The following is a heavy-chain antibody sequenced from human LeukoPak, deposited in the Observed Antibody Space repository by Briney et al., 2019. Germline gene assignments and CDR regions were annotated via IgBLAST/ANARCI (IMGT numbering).Heavy chain of an antibody. V-gene: IGHV1-46*01. CDR1: GYTFTSHY. Sequence: ASVKVSCKASGYTFTSHYMHWVRQAPGQGLEWMGIINPSGGSTSYAQKLQGRVTMTTDTSTSTAYMELRSMRSDDPAVYYCARVIVVVVAATPKENWFDPWGQGTLVTVSS. CDR2: INPSGGST. J-gene: IGHJ5*02. CDR3: ARVIVVVVAATPKENWFDP. D-gene: IGHD2-15*01.